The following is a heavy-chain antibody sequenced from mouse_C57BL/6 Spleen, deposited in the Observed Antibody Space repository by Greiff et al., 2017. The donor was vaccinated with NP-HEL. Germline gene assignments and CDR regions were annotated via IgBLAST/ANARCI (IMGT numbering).Heavy chain of an antibody. V-gene: IGHV14-3*01. CDR1: GFNIKNTY. Sequence: VQLKESVAELVRPGASVKLSCTASGFNIKNTYMHWVKQRPEQGLEWIGRIDPANGNTKYAPKFQGKATITADTSSNTAYLQLSSLTSEDTAIYYCARDRGGDYYAMDYWGQGTSVTVSS. CDR3: ARDRGGDYYAMDY. CDR2: IDPANGNT. J-gene: IGHJ4*01. D-gene: IGHD1-1*02.